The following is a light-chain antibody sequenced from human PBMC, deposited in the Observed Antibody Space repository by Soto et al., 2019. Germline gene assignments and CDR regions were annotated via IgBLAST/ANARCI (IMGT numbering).Light chain of an antibody. J-gene: IGKJ4*01. CDR3: QQSSTPPLT. CDR2: ATS. V-gene: IGKV1-39*01. Sequence: DIQMTQSPSSLSKSVGDRVTITCRASQSVNNYLNWYQQKPGKAPKLLIYATSRLQSGVPSRFSASGSGTEFTLTISSLQPEEFATYYCQQSSTPPLTFGGGTKVEIK. CDR1: QSVNNY.